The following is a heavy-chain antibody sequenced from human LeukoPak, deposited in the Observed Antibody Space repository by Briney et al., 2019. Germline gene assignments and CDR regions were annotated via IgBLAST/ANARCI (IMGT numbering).Heavy chain of an antibody. V-gene: IGHV1-18*01. J-gene: IGHJ6*02. Sequence: ASVKVSCKASGYTFTSYGISWVRQAPGQGLEWMGWISAYNGNTNYAQKLQGRVTMTTDTSTSTAYMELRSLRSDDTAVYYCARDNNAWVVADYGMDVWGQGTTVTVSS. CDR2: ISAYNGNT. D-gene: IGHD2-15*01. CDR3: ARDNNAWVVADYGMDV. CDR1: GYTFTSYG.